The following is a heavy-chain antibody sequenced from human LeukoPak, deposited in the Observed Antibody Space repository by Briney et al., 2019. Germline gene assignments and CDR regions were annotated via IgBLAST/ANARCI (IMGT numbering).Heavy chain of an antibody. V-gene: IGHV3-48*04. Sequence: GGSLRLSCAASGFTFSSYSMNWIRQAPGKGLEWISYISNTGTAIYYADSVKGRFTISRDNTKNSLFLQIHTLRADDTAVYYCARERLDGGYFGYWGQGTLVTVSS. CDR2: ISNTGTAI. D-gene: IGHD2-15*01. CDR1: GFTFSSYS. J-gene: IGHJ4*02. CDR3: ARERLDGGYFGY.